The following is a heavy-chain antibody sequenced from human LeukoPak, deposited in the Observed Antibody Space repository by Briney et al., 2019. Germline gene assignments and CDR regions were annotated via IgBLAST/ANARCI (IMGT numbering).Heavy chain of an antibody. D-gene: IGHD2-8*02. CDR3: ARDGGVRPGVIFRQQYYDYMDV. J-gene: IGHJ6*03. CDR2: INTNTRGT. Sequence: ASVKVSCKASGYTFTAYYIHWVRQAPGQGLEWMGWINTNTRGTNYAQKFQGRVTVTRDTSIVTAYMELNSLTSDDTAVYYCARDGGVRPGVIFRQQYYDYMDVWGKGTTVTVSS. V-gene: IGHV1-2*02. CDR1: GYTFTAYY.